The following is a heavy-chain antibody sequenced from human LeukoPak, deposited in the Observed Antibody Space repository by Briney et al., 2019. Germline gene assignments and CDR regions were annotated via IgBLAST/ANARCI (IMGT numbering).Heavy chain of an antibody. CDR2: INPNSGGT. CDR1: GYTFIGYY. CDR3: ARGSGYDFRAFDI. D-gene: IGHD5-12*01. Sequence: ASVKVSCKASGYTFIGYYLHWLRQAPGQGPEWMGWINPNSGGTNYSEKFQGRVTMTTATSRRTAYRELRRLLSDDTAVYYCARGSGYDFRAFDIWGQGTMVTVCS. V-gene: IGHV1-2*02. J-gene: IGHJ3*02.